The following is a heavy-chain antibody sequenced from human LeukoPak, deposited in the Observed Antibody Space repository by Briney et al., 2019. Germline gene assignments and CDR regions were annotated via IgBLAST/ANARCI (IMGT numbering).Heavy chain of an antibody. CDR1: GYTFTGYY. V-gene: IGHV1-2*02. CDR3: ATDLSFRGMVSFDFDY. J-gene: IGHJ4*02. Sequence: ASVKASCKASGYTFTGYYMHWVRQAPGQGLEWMGWINPNSGGTNYAQKFQGRVTMTRDTSISTAYMELSRLRSDDTAVYYCATDLSFRGMVSFDFDYWGQGTLVTVSS. D-gene: IGHD3-10*01. CDR2: INPNSGGT.